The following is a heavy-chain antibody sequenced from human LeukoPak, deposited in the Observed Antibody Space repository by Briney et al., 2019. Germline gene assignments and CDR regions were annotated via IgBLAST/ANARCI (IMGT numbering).Heavy chain of an antibody. Sequence: GGSLRLSCAASGFTFSSYSMNWVRQAPGKGLEWVSYISSSSSTIYYADSVKGRFTISRDNAKNSLYLQMNSLRAEDTAVYYCARDPGGPRDGYPKWAFDIWGQGTMVTVSS. D-gene: IGHD5-24*01. CDR2: ISSSSSTI. CDR3: ARDPGGPRDGYPKWAFDI. V-gene: IGHV3-48*01. CDR1: GFTFSSYS. J-gene: IGHJ3*02.